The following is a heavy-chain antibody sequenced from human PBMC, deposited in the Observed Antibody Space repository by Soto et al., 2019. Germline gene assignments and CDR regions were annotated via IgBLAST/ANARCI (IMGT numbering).Heavy chain of an antibody. CDR1: GDTFTSYA. V-gene: IGHV1-3*01. D-gene: IGHD5-18*01. CDR3: ARGVQLWHKPDYNYYGMDV. J-gene: IGHJ6*02. Sequence: ASVKVSSKASGDTFTSYARQWVRQAPGQRLEWMGWINAGNGNIKYSQKFQGRVTITRDTSASTAYMELSSLRSEDTAVYYCARGVQLWHKPDYNYYGMDVWGQGTTVTVSS. CDR2: INAGNGNI.